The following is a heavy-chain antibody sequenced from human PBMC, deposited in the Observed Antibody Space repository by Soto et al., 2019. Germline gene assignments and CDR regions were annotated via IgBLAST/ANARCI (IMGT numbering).Heavy chain of an antibody. CDR3: SRFIMVGGWFDPNYYHGMDV. V-gene: IGHV1-18*01. Sequence: QVQLVQSGAEVKKPGASVTVSCKTSGYTFSNYGINWVRQAPGEGLGWMGWISGYNGNTKYAQTGQGRVTMTTDTSTGTVYMELRSLKSDDTAIYYCSRFIMVGGWFDPNYYHGMDVWGQGTTVTVSS. CDR1: GYTFSNYG. D-gene: IGHD6-19*01. J-gene: IGHJ6*02. CDR2: ISGYNGNT.